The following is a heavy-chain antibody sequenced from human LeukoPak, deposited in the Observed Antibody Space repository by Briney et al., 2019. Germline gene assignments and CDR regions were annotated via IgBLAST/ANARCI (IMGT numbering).Heavy chain of an antibody. CDR3: ARVSCSGGACPFGSWFDP. V-gene: IGHV4-39*02. D-gene: IGHD2-15*01. J-gene: IGHJ5*02. CDR2: IYYSGST. CDR1: GGSITSGSYY. Sequence: SETLSLTCTVSGGSITSGSYYWGWIRQPPGKGLEWIGSIYYSGSTYYKPSLKSRVTISVDTSNKLFSLKLSSVTAAHTAVYYCARVSCSGGACPFGSWFDPWGQGTLVTVSS.